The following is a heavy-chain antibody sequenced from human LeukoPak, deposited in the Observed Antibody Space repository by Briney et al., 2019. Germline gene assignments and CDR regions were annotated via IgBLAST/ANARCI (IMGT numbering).Heavy chain of an antibody. V-gene: IGHV3-66*01. CDR3: ARETLTSSSGWYKFDY. J-gene: IGHJ4*02. Sequence: PGGSLRLSCAASGFTASSNYMSWVRQAPGKGLGWVSVIYSGGSTYYADSVKGRFTISRDNSKNTLYLQMNSLRAEDTAVYYCARETLTSSSGWYKFDYWGQGTLVTVSS. CDR1: GFTASSNY. CDR2: IYSGGST. D-gene: IGHD6-19*01.